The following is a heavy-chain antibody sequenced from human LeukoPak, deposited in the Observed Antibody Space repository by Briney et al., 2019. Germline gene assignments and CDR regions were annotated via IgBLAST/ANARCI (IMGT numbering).Heavy chain of an antibody. J-gene: IGHJ4*02. D-gene: IGHD2-2*01. Sequence: ASVKVSCKASGDTFTSYDINWVRQATGQGFEWMGWINTNTGNPTYAQGFTGRFVFSLDTSVNTAYLQISSLKAEDTAIYYCARVQGYCSTTSCYPHYWGQGTLVTVSS. CDR2: INTNTGNP. CDR1: GDTFTSYD. V-gene: IGHV7-4-1*02. CDR3: ARVQGYCSTTSCYPHY.